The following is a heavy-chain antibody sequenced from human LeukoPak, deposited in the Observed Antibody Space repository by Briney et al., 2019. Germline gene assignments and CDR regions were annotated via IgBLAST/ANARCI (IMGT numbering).Heavy chain of an antibody. J-gene: IGHJ5*02. D-gene: IGHD6-13*01. V-gene: IGHV3-11*01. CDR2: ISSSGSTI. Sequence: TGGSLRLSCAASGFTFSDYYMSWIRQAPGKGLEWVSYISSSGSTIYYADSVKGRFTISRRNSKNTLYLQMNSLRAEDTAVYYCARTKRHRIAAAGNGWFDPWGQGTLVTVSS. CDR3: ARTKRHRIAAAGNGWFDP. CDR1: GFTFSDYY.